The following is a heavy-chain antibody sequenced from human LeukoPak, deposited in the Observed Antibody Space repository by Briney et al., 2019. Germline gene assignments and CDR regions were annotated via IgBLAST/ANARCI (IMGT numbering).Heavy chain of an antibody. J-gene: IGHJ4*02. D-gene: IGHD3-16*01. CDR3: ARDLNDEGYFDY. Sequence: GRSLRLSCAASGFTFSSYAMHWVRQAPGKGLEWVAVISYDGSNKYYADSVEGRFTISRDNSKNTLYLQMNSLRAEDTAVYYCARDLNDEGYFDYWGQGTLVTVSS. CDR1: GFTFSSYA. V-gene: IGHV3-30*04. CDR2: ISYDGSNK.